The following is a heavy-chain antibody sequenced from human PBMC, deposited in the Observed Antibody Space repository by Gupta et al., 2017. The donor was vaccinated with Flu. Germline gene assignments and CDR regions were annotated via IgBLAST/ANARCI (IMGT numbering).Heavy chain of an antibody. CDR3: AGWELLQDYYYYYYMDV. CDR1: GGTFSSYA. V-gene: IGHV1-69*06. J-gene: IGHJ6*03. CDR2: IIPIFGTA. Sequence: QVQLVQSGAEVKKPGSSVKVSCKASGGTFSSYAISWVRQAPGQGLEWMGGIIPIFGTANYAQKFQGRVTITADKSTSTAYMELSSLRSEDTAVYYCAGWELLQDYYYYYYMDVWGKGTTVTVSS. D-gene: IGHD1-26*01.